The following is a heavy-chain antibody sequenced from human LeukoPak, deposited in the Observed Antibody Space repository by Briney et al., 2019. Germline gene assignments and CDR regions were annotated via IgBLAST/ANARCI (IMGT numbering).Heavy chain of an antibody. CDR2: IKEDGTET. CDR3: AKEGRSLQTY. J-gene: IGHJ4*02. V-gene: IGHV3-7*03. D-gene: IGHD5-24*01. Sequence: GGSLRLSCAASGFMFSSNWMSWVRLTPGKGLEWVANIKEDGTETYYVDSVKGRFTISRDNAKNSLYLQMNSLRVEDTAVYYCAKEGRSLQTYWGQGTLVTVSS. CDR1: GFMFSSNW.